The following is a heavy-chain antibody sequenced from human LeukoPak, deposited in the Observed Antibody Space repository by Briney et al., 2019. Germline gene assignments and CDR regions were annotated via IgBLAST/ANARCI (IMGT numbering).Heavy chain of an antibody. Sequence: PSETLSLTCAVSGGSISSGGYSWNWIRQPPGKGLECIGFIYHSGSTYYNPSLKSRVTISVDRSKNQFSLRLSSVTAADTAVYYCARGNYYGSGSYPPFDYWGQGTLVTVSS. J-gene: IGHJ4*02. CDR3: ARGNYYGSGSYPPFDY. CDR2: IYHSGST. D-gene: IGHD3-10*01. V-gene: IGHV4-30-2*01. CDR1: GGSISSGGYS.